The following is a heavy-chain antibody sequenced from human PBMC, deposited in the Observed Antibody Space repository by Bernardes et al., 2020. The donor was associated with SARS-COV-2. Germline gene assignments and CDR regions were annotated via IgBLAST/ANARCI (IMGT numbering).Heavy chain of an antibody. Sequence: GSLRLSCAASGLTVSSNYMSWVRQAPGKGLEWVSVIYSGGSTYYADSVKGRFTISRDNSKNTLYLQMNSLRAEDTAVYYCSRDPISYDFWSGYYTSYYGMDVWGQGTTVTVSS. V-gene: IGHV3-66*01. CDR1: GLTVSSNY. CDR2: IYSGGST. D-gene: IGHD3-3*01. CDR3: SRDPISYDFWSGYYTSYYGMDV. J-gene: IGHJ6*02.